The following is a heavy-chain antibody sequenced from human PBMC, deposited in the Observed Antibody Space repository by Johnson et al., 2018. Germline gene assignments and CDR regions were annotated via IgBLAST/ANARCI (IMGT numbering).Heavy chain of an antibody. CDR2: ISSDGRKD. V-gene: IGHV3-30*18. D-gene: IGHD7-27*01. CDR1: GFTFRNFG. J-gene: IGHJ6*03. CDR3: AKDPDLNGDPYMDV. Sequence: VRLVESGGGLVQPGGSLRLSCAASGFTFRNFGIHWVRQAPDKGLEWVALISSDGRKDFYAESGKGRFTNARDNSKNTLVLEMNRLRREDTEVYYCAKDPDLNGDPYMDVWGNVTAVAVSS.